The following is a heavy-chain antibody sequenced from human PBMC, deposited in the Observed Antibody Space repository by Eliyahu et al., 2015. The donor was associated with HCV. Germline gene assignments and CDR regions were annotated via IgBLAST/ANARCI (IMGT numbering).Heavy chain of an antibody. CDR3: ASGGGGIAVAGTGGWFDP. CDR2: IHYSGST. V-gene: IGHV4-59*01. Sequence: QVQLQESGPGLVKPSETLSLXXPVSGXSIPTYPWSWIRQPPGKGLEWIGYIHYSGSTNYNPSLKSRVTISVDTSKNQFSLNLTSVTAADTAVYYCASGGGGIAVAGTGGWFDPWGQGTLVTVSS. CDR1: GXSIPTYP. D-gene: IGHD6-19*01. J-gene: IGHJ5*02.